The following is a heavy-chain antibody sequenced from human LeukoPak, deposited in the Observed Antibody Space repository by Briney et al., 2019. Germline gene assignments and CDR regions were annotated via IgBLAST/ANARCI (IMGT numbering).Heavy chain of an antibody. J-gene: IGHJ5*02. V-gene: IGHV3-20*04. CDR2: INWNGGST. Sequence: GGSLRLSCAASGFMFDDYGMNWVRQAPGKGLEWVSGINWNGGSTFYADSVKGRFTISRDNAKNSLYLQMDSLRVEDTAFYYCVRDRGYCSGGSCYRGWFDPWGQGALVTVSS. D-gene: IGHD2-15*01. CDR3: VRDRGYCSGGSCYRGWFDP. CDR1: GFMFDDYG.